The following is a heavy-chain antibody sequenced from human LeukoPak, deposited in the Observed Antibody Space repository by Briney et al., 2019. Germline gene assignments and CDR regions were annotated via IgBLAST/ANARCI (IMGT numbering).Heavy chain of an antibody. CDR1: GGSISSYY. V-gene: IGHV4-59*12. CDR3: ARGKQQLVYYFDY. J-gene: IGHJ4*02. Sequence: SETLSLTCTVSGGSISSYYWSWIRQPPGKGLEWIAYIYYSGSTYYNPSLKSRVTISVDRSKNQFSLKLSSVTAADTAVYYCARGKQQLVYYFDYWGQGTLVTVSS. CDR2: IYYSGST. D-gene: IGHD6-13*01.